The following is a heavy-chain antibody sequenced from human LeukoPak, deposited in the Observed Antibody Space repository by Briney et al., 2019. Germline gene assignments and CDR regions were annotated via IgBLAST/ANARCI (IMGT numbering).Heavy chain of an antibody. CDR1: GFTFSSYA. D-gene: IGHD3-10*01. J-gene: IGHJ4*02. CDR2: ISYDGSNK. Sequence: GGSLRLSCGASGFTFSSYAMHWVRQAPGKGLEWVAVISYDGSNKYYADSVKGRFTISRDNSKNTLYLQMNSLRAEDTAVYYCAKEFYYGSGSYYPLFDYWGQGTLVTVSS. CDR3: AKEFYYGSGSYYPLFDY. V-gene: IGHV3-30-3*01.